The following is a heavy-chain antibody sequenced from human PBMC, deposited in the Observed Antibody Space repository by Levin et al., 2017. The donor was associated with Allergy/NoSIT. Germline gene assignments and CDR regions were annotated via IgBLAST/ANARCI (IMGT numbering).Heavy chain of an antibody. CDR2: ISSSGSTI. V-gene: IGHV3-11*01. CDR1: GFTFSDYY. J-gene: IGHJ1*01. CDR3: ARDGYDSPTQH. D-gene: IGHD3-22*01. Sequence: GESLKISCAASGFTFSDYYMSWIRQAPGKGLEWVSYISSSGSTIYYADSVKGRFTISRDNAKNSLYLQMNSLRAEDTAVYYCARDGYDSPTQHWGQGTLVTVSS.